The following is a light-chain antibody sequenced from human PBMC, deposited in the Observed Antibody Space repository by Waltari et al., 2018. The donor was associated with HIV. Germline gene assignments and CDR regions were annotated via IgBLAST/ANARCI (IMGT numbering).Light chain of an antibody. J-gene: IGLJ2*01. Sequence: QLVLTQSPSASASLGASVKLTCTLNSGHSSYTIAWHQQQPEKGPRYLMRLNSDGSHTKGDGIPDRFSGSSSGAERYLTISSLQSEDEADYYCQTWGTGDREVFGGGTKLTVL. V-gene: IGLV4-69*01. CDR3: QTWGTGDREV. CDR2: LNSDGSH. CDR1: SGHSSYT.